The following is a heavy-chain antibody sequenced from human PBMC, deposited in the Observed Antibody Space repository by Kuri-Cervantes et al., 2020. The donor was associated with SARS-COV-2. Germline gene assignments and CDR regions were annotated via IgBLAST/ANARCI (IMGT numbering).Heavy chain of an antibody. V-gene: IGHV1-2*02. CDR3: ARWAGSSLRGGYFDY. CDR2: INPNSGGT. D-gene: IGHD6-6*01. Sequence: ASVKVSCKASGYTFTGYYMHWVRQAPGQGLEWMGWINPNSGGTNYAQKLQGRVTMTTDTSTSTAYMELRSLRSDDTAVYYCARWAGSSLRGGYFDYWGQGTLVTVSS. CDR1: GYTFTGYY. J-gene: IGHJ4*02.